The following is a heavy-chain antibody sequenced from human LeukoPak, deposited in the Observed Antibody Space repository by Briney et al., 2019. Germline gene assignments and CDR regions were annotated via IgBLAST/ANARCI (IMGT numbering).Heavy chain of an antibody. Sequence: SQTLSLTCTVSGGSISSGDYYWTWIRQPPGKGLEWIGYIYYSGNTYYNPSLKSRVTISLDTSKNQFSLRLSSVTAADTAMYYCAIDTSGRGGGLFWGQGSMFTVSS. CDR2: IYYSGNT. J-gene: IGHJ4*02. CDR3: AIDTSGRGGGLF. CDR1: GGSISSGDYY. D-gene: IGHD6-19*01. V-gene: IGHV4-30-4*08.